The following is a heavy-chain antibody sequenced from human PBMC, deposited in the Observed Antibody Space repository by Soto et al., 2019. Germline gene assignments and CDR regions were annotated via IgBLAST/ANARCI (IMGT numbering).Heavy chain of an antibody. CDR3: ARGTVTIGY. V-gene: IGHV4-34*01. Sequence: SETLSLTCAVYGGSFSGYYLSWIRQPPGKGLEWIGEINHSGSTNYNPSLKSRVTISVDTSKNQFSLKLSSVTAADTAVYYCARGTVTIGYWGQGTLVTVSS. J-gene: IGHJ4*02. CDR2: INHSGST. D-gene: IGHD4-17*01. CDR1: GGSFSGYY.